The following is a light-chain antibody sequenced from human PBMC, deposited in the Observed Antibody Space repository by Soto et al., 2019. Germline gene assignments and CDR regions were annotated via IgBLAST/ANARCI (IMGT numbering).Light chain of an antibody. CDR3: QQYNSYPWT. CDR1: ESISSW. CDR2: DVS. Sequence: DIQMTQSPSTLSASIGDRVVITCRASESISSWLAWYQQKPGKAPKLLIYDVSSLESGVPSRFSGSESGTEFPLTISSLQPDDFATYYCQQYNSYPWTFGQGTKVDIK. V-gene: IGKV1-5*01. J-gene: IGKJ1*01.